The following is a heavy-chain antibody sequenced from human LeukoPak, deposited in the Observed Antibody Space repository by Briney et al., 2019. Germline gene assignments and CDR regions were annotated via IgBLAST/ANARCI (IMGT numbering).Heavy chain of an antibody. D-gene: IGHD1-26*01. CDR1: GGTFSSYA. J-gene: IGHJ4*02. CDR2: IIPIFGTA. V-gene: IGHV1-69*13. Sequence: SVKVSCKASGGTFSSYAISWVRQAPGQGLEWMGGIIPIFGTANYAQKFQGRVTTTADESTSTAYMELSSLRSEDTAVYYCASIVGATAYFDYWGQGTLVTVSS. CDR3: ASIVGATAYFDY.